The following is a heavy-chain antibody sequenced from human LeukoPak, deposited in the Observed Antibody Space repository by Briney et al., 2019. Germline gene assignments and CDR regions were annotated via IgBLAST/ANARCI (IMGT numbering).Heavy chain of an antibody. J-gene: IGHJ3*02. Sequence: GESLKISCKGSGYRFTSYWISWVRQMPGKGLEWMGRIDPSDSYTNYCSSFQGHVTIPADKSIHTAYLQWSSLNASDTAMYYCARRALPPAYCGGDCFDAFDIWGQGTMVTVSS. CDR2: IDPSDSYT. V-gene: IGHV5-10-1*01. CDR1: GYRFTSYW. CDR3: ARRALPPAYCGGDCFDAFDI. D-gene: IGHD2-21*02.